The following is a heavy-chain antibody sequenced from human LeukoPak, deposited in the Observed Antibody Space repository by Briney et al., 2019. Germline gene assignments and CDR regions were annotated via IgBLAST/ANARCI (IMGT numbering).Heavy chain of an antibody. D-gene: IGHD6-13*01. J-gene: IGHJ5*02. CDR1: GGSISSAAYY. CDR2: IYYTGTT. Sequence: SETLSLTCTVSGGSISSAAYYWGWVRQPPAKGLDWMGSIYYTGTTYYSPSLQTRATLSFDTSKNQFSLKLTSGTATDTAVYFCARRPIAAGNNWFDPWGQGTLVTVSS. CDR3: ARRPIAAGNNWFDP. V-gene: IGHV4-39*01.